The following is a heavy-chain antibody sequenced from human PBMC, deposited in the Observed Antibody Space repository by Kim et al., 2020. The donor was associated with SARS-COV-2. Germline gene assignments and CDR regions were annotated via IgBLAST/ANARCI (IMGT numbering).Heavy chain of an antibody. J-gene: IGHJ4*02. CDR3: ASITMIEGD. Sequence: GGSLRLSCAASGFTFSSYAMHWVRQAPGKGLEWVAVISYDGSNKYYADSVKGRFTISRDNSKNTLYLQMNSLRAEDTAVYFCASITMIEGDWGQGTLVTV. D-gene: IGHD3-22*01. V-gene: IGHV3-30*04. CDR2: ISYDGSNK. CDR1: GFTFSSYA.